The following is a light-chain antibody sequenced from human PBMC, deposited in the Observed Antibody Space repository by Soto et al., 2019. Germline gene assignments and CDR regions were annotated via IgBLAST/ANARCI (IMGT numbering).Light chain of an antibody. CDR3: QQRFNWQVT. J-gene: IGKJ5*01. Sequence: ETVMTQSPATLSASPGERATLSFRASQSINNYLAWYQQKPGQAPRLLIYDASNRATGIPARFSGSGSGTDFTLTISSLEPEDFAVYYCQQRFNWQVTFGQGTRLEIK. CDR2: DAS. CDR1: QSINNY. V-gene: IGKV3-11*01.